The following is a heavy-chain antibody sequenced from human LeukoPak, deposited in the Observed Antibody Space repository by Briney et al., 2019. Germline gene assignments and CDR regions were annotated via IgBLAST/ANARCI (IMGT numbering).Heavy chain of an antibody. V-gene: IGHV3-7*01. Sequence: GGSLRLSCAASGFTFNHYWMSWVRQAPGKGLEWLASIKEDGSRRYHVDSVKGRFTISRDNAKKSLFLQMNSLRAEDTAVYYCARDGVTSSVDYWGQGTLVTVSS. CDR2: IKEDGSRR. CDR1: GFTFNHYW. J-gene: IGHJ4*02. CDR3: ARDGVTSSVDY. D-gene: IGHD2-21*02.